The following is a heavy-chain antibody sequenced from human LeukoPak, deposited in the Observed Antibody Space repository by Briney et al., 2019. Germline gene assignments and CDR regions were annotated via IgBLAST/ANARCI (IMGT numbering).Heavy chain of an antibody. CDR3: ARDKWLIDY. J-gene: IGHJ4*02. Sequence: GSLRLSCAASGFTFSSYAMSWVQQPPGKGLEWIGYIYYSGSTNYNPSLKSRVTISVDTSKNQFSLKLSSVTAADTAVYYCARDKWLIDYWGQGTLVTVSS. CDR2: IYYSGST. CDR1: GFTFSSYA. D-gene: IGHD5-18*01. V-gene: IGHV4-59*01.